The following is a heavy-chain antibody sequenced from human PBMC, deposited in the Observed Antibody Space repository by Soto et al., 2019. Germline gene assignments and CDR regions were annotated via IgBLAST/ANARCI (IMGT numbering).Heavy chain of an antibody. CDR3: ARDQGTVTTSWFDP. J-gene: IGHJ5*02. V-gene: IGHV3-30-3*01. CDR2: ISYDGSDK. D-gene: IGHD4-4*01. Sequence: VQLVESGGGVVQPGRSLRLSCAASGFTFSSYAMHWVREAPGKGLEWVAVISYDGSDKYYADSVKGRFTISRDNSKNTLYLQMNSLRAEDTAVYYCARDQGTVTTSWFDPWGQGTLVTVSS. CDR1: GFTFSSYA.